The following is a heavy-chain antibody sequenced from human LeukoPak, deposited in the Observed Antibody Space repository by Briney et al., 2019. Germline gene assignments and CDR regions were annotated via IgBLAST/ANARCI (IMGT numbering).Heavy chain of an antibody. CDR3: ARGNPPNQPVDF. D-gene: IGHD1-14*01. Sequence: GGSLRLSCAASGFTFSSYAMSWVRQAPGRGPEWVAVIWHDGSDTRYKDSVKGRFTISRDDSKNMAHLQMSSLRADDTAVYYCARGNPPNQPVDFWGQGTLVTVSS. J-gene: IGHJ4*02. CDR2: IWHDGSDT. CDR1: GFTFSSYA. V-gene: IGHV3-33*08.